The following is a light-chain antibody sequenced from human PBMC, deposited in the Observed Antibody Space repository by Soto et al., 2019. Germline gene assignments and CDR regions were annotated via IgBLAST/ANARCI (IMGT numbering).Light chain of an antibody. J-gene: IGKJ3*01. CDR3: QQRSNWPPEVT. Sequence: EIVLTQSLDTLSLSPGERATLSCRASQSVSSSLAWYQQKPGQAPRLLIYDASNRATGIPARFSGSGFGTDFTLTISSLEPEDFAVYYCQQRSNWPPEVTFGPGTKVDIK. CDR2: DAS. V-gene: IGKV3-11*01. CDR1: QSVSSS.